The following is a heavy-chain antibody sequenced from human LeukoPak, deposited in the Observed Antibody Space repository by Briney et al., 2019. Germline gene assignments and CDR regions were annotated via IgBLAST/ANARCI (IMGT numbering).Heavy chain of an antibody. CDR2: IYYSGST. V-gene: IGHV4-59*08. J-gene: IGHJ4*02. D-gene: IGHD3-3*01. CDR3: ARTNPGREWDY. Sequence: SETLSLTCTVSGGSISSYYWSWIRQPPGKGLEWIGYIYYSGSTNYNPSLKSRVTISVDTSKNQLSLKLSSVTAADTAVYYCARTNPGREWDYWGQGTLVTVSS. CDR1: GGSISSYY.